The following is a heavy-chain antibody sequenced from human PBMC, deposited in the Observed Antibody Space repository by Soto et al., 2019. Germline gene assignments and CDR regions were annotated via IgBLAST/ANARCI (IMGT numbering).Heavy chain of an antibody. CDR2: ISAYNGNT. J-gene: IGHJ3*02. CDR3: ATAHINSGSDAFDI. Sequence: ASVKVSCKASGYTFTSYGISWVRQAPGQGLEWMGWISAYNGNTNYAQKLQGRVTMTTDTSTSTAYMELRSLRSDDTAVYYCATAHINSGSDAFDIWGQGTMVTVSS. V-gene: IGHV1-18*01. D-gene: IGHD1-26*01. CDR1: GYTFTSYG.